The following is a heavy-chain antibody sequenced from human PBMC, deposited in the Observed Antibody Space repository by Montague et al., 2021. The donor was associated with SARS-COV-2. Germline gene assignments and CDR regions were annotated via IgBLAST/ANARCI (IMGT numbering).Heavy chain of an antibody. CDR3: ARIRYDILTGYQTLFDY. D-gene: IGHD3-9*01. V-gene: IGHV2-70*11. J-gene: IGHJ4*02. Sequence: PALVKPTQTLTCPFSGFSLSTSGMCVSWIRQPPGKALEWLARIDWDDDKYYSTSLKTRLTISKDTSKNQVVLTMTNMDPVDTATYYCARIRYDILTGYQTLFDYWGQGTLVTVSS. CDR1: GFSLSTSGMC. CDR2: IDWDDDK.